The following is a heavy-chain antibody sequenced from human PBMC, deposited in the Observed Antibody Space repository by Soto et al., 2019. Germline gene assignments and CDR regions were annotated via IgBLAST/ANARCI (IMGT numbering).Heavy chain of an antibody. CDR2: IYYSGST. V-gene: IGHV4-39*01. D-gene: IGHD3-22*01. CDR1: GGSISSSSYY. J-gene: IGHJ5*02. CDR3: ARADMYYYDSSGYTNWFDP. Sequence: PSETLSLSCTVSGGSISSSSYYWGWIRQPPGKGLEWIGSIYYSGSTYYNPSLKSRVTISVATSKNQFSLKLSSVTAADTAVYYCARADMYYYDSSGYTNWFDPWGQGTLVTVSS.